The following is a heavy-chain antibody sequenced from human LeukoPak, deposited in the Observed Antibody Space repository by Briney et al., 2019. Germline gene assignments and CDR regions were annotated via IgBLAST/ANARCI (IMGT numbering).Heavy chain of an antibody. Sequence: PGRSLRLSCAASGFTFSSYNMHWVRQAPGKGLEWVSYITYGGSTIHYADSVKGRFTISRDNAKNTLYLQMNSLRAEDTAVYYCARSIGLTGGGVDVWGQGTTVTVSS. J-gene: IGHJ6*02. CDR3: ARSIGLTGGGVDV. D-gene: IGHD3-9*01. CDR1: GFTFSSYN. CDR2: ITYGGSTI. V-gene: IGHV3-48*04.